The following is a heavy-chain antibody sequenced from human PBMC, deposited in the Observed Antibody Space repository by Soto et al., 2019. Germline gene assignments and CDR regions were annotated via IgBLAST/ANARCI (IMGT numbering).Heavy chain of an antibody. V-gene: IGHV4-59*01. Sequence: QVQLQESGPGLVKPSETLSLTCTVSGGSISSYYWSWIRQPPGKGLEWIGYIYYRGSTNYNPSLKSRVTISVDSSKNQFSLKLSSVTAADTAVYYCARHNDYILSQIDSWGQGTLVTVSS. J-gene: IGHJ4*02. CDR2: IYYRGST. CDR3: ARHNDYILSQIDS. D-gene: IGHD3-16*01. CDR1: GGSISSYY.